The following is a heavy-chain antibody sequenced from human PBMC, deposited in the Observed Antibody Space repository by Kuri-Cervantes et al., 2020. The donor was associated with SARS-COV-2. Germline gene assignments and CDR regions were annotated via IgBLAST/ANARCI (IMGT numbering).Heavy chain of an antibody. Sequence: ASVKVSCKASGYTFTSCYMHWVRQAPGQRLEWMGWINAGNGNTKYSQKFQGRVTITRDTSASTAYMELSSLRSEDTAVYYCARDTYEYYYDSSGYYQPLYYFDYWGQGTLVTVSS. CDR3: ARDTYEYYYDSSGYYQPLYYFDY. CDR1: GYTFTSCY. CDR2: INAGNGNT. J-gene: IGHJ4*02. D-gene: IGHD3-22*01. V-gene: IGHV1-3*01.